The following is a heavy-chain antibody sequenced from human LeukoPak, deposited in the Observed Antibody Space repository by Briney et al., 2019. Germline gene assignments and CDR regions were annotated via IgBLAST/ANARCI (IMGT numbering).Heavy chain of an antibody. Sequence: ASVKVSCKASGYTFTGYYMHWVRQAPGQGLEWMGWINPNSGDTNYAQKFQGRVTMTTDTSTSTAYMELRSLRSDDTAVYYCARDRFSGSYLDWGQGTLVTVSS. CDR1: GYTFTGYY. V-gene: IGHV1-2*02. J-gene: IGHJ4*02. CDR3: ARDRFSGSYLD. D-gene: IGHD1-26*01. CDR2: INPNSGDT.